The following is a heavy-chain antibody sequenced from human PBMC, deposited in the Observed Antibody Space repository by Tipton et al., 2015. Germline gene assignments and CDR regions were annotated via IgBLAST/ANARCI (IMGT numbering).Heavy chain of an antibody. Sequence: GLVKPSQTISLTCGISGDRVSSDSAAWHWIRQSPSRGLEWLGRTYYRSKWYNDYAVSVKSRITINTDTSKNQFSLQLNSVTPEDTAVYYCARDWFGRFLVYWGQGSLVTVSA. CDR3: ARDWFGRFLVY. J-gene: IGHJ4*02. CDR1: GDRVSSDSAA. V-gene: IGHV6-1*01. D-gene: IGHD3-16*01. CDR2: TYYRSKWYN.